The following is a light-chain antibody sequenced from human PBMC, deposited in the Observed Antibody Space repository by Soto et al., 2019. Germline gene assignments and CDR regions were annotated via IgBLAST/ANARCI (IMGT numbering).Light chain of an antibody. Sequence: EIVMTQSPGTLSVSPGDRVTLSCRASQSVRSNSAWYQQKPGQAPRLLFYGASTRASGIPARFSGSGYGTEFTLTISSLQSEDFAVYYCQQYNNWPLTFGGGTKVDIK. CDR1: QSVRSN. J-gene: IGKJ4*01. CDR2: GAS. CDR3: QQYNNWPLT. V-gene: IGKV3-15*01.